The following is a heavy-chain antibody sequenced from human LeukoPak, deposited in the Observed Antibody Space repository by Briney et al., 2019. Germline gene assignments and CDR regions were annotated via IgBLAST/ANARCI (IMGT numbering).Heavy chain of an antibody. Sequence: GSLRLSCAASGFTFSSYAMSWVRQAPGKGLEWIGYIYYSGSTNYNPSLKSRVTISVDTSKNQFSLKLSSVTAADTAVYYCARDRWMAVADPISYYYYYGMDVWGQGTTVTVSS. CDR3: ARDRWMAVADPISYYYYYGMDV. V-gene: IGHV4-59*01. J-gene: IGHJ6*02. D-gene: IGHD6-19*01. CDR2: IYYSGST. CDR1: GFTFSSYA.